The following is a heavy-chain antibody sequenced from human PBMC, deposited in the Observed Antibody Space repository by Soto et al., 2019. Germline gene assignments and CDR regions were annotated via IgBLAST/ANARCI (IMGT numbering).Heavy chain of an antibody. CDR2: VYATGTT. CDR1: SGSISKFY. CDR3: VRDGSKSLRDWFDP. V-gene: IGHV4-4*07. J-gene: IGHJ5*02. Sequence: PSETLSLTCNVSSGSISKFYWAWIRKTAGNGLEWMGRVYATGTTDYNPSLRSRVAMSVDISKKTFSLRLRSVTGADSGVYYCVRDGSKSLRDWFDPWGQGILVTAPQ.